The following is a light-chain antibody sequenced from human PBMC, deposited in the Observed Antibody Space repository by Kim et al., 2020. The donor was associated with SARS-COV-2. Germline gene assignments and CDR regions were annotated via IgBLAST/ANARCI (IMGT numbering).Light chain of an antibody. J-gene: IGLJ2*01. CDR3: QAWDSSTADVV. Sequence: PGQTASIPCSGDKLGDKYACWYQQKPGQSPVLVIYQDSKRPSGIPERFSGSNSGNTATLTISGTQAMDEADYYCQAWDSSTADVVFGGGTQLTVL. V-gene: IGLV3-1*01. CDR1: KLGDKY. CDR2: QDS.